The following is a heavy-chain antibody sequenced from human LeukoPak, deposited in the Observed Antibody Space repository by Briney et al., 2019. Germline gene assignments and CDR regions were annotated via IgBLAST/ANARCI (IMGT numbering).Heavy chain of an antibody. CDR1: GFTFSSYA. CDR3: AGGRYDWNDVGYFDY. D-gene: IGHD1-1*01. CDR2: ISYDGSNK. V-gene: IGHV3-30*09. Sequence: GRSLRLSCAASGFTFSSYAMHWVRQAPGKGLEWVAVISYDGSNKYYADSVKGRFAISRDNSKNTLYLQMNSLRAEDTAVYYCAGGRYDWNDVGYFDYWGQGTLVSVSS. J-gene: IGHJ4*02.